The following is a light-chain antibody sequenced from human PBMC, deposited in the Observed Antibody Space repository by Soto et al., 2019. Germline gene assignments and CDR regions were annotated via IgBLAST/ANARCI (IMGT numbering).Light chain of an antibody. Sequence: IQLTQSPSSLSASVGDRVAITCRASQAISTYLAWYQQKPGKAPKLLIYAASTLQSGVPSRFSGSGSGTDFTLTISSLQPEDFATYHCQQLNTYPWTFGQGTKVDI. CDR1: QAISTY. J-gene: IGKJ1*01. CDR2: AAS. CDR3: QQLNTYPWT. V-gene: IGKV1-9*01.